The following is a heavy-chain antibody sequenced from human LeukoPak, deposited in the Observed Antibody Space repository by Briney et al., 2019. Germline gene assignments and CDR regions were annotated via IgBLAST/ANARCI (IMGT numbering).Heavy chain of an antibody. CDR3: ARAPRYCSSTSCYCDY. D-gene: IGHD2-2*01. J-gene: IGHJ4*02. V-gene: IGHV3-64*01. Sequence: PGGSLRLSCAASGFTFSSYAMHWVRQAPGKGLEYVSAISSNGGSTYYANSVKGRFTISRDNSKNTLYLQMGSLRAEDMAVYYCARAPRYCSSTSCYCDYWGQGTLVTVS. CDR2: ISSNGGST. CDR1: GFTFSSYA.